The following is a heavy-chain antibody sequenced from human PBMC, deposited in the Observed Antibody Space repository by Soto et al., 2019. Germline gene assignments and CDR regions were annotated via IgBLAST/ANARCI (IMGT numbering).Heavy chain of an antibody. CDR3: ARLTGGMA. V-gene: IGHV4-39*01. J-gene: IGHJ4*02. D-gene: IGHD3-16*01. CDR1: GGSISSSSYY. CDR2: IFYSGST. Sequence: QLQLQESGPGLVKPSETLSLTCTVSGGSISSSSYYWGWIRQPPGKGLEWIGSIFYSGSTYYSPSLKSRVTISVDTSKNQFSLKLSSVTAADTAVYYCARLTGGMAWGQGTLVTVSS.